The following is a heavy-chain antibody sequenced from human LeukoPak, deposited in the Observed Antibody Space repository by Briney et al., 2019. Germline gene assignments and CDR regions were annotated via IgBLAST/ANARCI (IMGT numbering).Heavy chain of an antibody. CDR1: GFTFSSYA. J-gene: IGHJ4*02. D-gene: IGHD3-3*01. CDR2: ISSSSSYI. CDR3: ARDSGYDFWSGYYYFDY. V-gene: IGHV3-21*01. Sequence: GGSLRLSCAASGFTFSSYAMSWVRQAPGKGLEWVSSISSSSSYIYYADSVKGRFTISRDNAKNSLYLQMNSLRAEDTAVYYCARDSGYDFWSGYYYFDYWGQGALVTVSS.